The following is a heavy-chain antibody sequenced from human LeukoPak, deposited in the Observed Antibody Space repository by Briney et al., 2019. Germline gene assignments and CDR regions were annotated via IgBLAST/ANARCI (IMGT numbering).Heavy chain of an antibody. CDR3: ARDGGRGCSSTSCYTNAYYYYGMDV. CDR2: ISSSGSTI. Sequence: SGGSLRLSCEGSAFIFSGHWMNWIRQAPGKGLEWVSYISSSGSTIYYADSVKGRFTISRDNAKNSLYLQMNSLRAEDTAVYYCARDGGRGCSSTSCYTNAYYYYGMDVWGQGTTVTVSS. D-gene: IGHD2-2*02. V-gene: IGHV3-11*01. CDR1: AFIFSGHW. J-gene: IGHJ6*02.